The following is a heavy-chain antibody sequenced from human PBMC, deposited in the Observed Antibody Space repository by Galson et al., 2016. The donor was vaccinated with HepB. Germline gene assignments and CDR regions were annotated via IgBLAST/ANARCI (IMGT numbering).Heavy chain of an antibody. J-gene: IGHJ4*02. CDR3: ARHSGSGYYDY. D-gene: IGHD3-22*01. CDR2: IYPRDSVT. Sequence: QSGAEVKKPGESLRISCQGSGYTFTIYSIGWVRQLPGKGLEWMGIIYPRDSVTRYSPSFQDQVTFSADKSITTAFLQWSSLKASDTAIYYCARHSGSGYYDYWGQGTLVTVSS. V-gene: IGHV5-51*01. CDR1: GYTFTIYS.